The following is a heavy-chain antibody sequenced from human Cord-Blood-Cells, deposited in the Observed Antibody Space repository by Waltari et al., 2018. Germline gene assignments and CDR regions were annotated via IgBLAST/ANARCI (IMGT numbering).Heavy chain of an antibody. CDR3: AAGLGYCSSTSCPKWFDP. V-gene: IGHV4-39*01. CDR2: IYYNGSN. J-gene: IGHJ5*02. Sequence: QLQLQESGPGLVKPSETLSLTCTVSGGSISSSSYYWGWIRQPPGKGVEWIGSIYYNGSNYYNQALKSRVIISVDTSKNQFSQKLSSVTAADTAVYYCAAGLGYCSSTSCPKWFDPWGQGTLVTVSS. CDR1: GGSISSSSYY. D-gene: IGHD2-2*01.